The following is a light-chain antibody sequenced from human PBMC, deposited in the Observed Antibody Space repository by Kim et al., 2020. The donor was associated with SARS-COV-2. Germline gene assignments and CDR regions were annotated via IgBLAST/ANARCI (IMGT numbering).Light chain of an antibody. CDR3: QQYYSYPLT. CDR1: QGISSY. Sequence: AFTGDRVTITCRARQGISSYLAWYQQKPGKAPKLLIYAASTLQSGVPSRFSGNGSGTDFTLTISCLQSEDFATYYCQQYYSYPLTFGGGTKVDIK. V-gene: IGKV1-8*01. CDR2: AAS. J-gene: IGKJ4*01.